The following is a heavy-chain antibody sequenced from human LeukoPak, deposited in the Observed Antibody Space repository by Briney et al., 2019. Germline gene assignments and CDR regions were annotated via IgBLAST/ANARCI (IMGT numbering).Heavy chain of an antibody. J-gene: IGHJ4*02. Sequence: SETLSLTCTVSGGSISSYYWSWIRQPAGKGLEWIGRIYTSGSTNYNPSLKSRVTMSVDTSKNQFSLKLSSVTAADTAVYYCARGDNWNDEGYYFDYWGQGTLVTVSS. CDR2: IYTSGST. V-gene: IGHV4-4*07. CDR3: ARGDNWNDEGYYFDY. CDR1: GGSISSYY. D-gene: IGHD1-20*01.